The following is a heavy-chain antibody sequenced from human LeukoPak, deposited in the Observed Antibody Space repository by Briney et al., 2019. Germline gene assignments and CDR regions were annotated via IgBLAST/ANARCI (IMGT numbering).Heavy chain of an antibody. CDR3: ANYYDSSGYYALDM. Sequence: PGGSLRLSCAASGFTFSSYGMHWVRQAPGKGLEWVAVISYDGSNKYYADSVKGRFTISRDNAKNSLYLEMNSLTAEDTAVYYCANYYDSSGYYALDMWGQGTMVTVSP. CDR2: ISYDGSNK. J-gene: IGHJ3*02. V-gene: IGHV3-30*18. D-gene: IGHD3-22*01. CDR1: GFTFSSYG.